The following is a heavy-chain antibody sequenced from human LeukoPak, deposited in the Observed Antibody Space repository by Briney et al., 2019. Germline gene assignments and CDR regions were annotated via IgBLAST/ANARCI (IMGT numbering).Heavy chain of an antibody. V-gene: IGHV3-23*01. CDR3: AKGDYTVTTFDY. D-gene: IGHD4-17*01. CDR1: GFTFSSYA. Sequence: GGSLRLSCAASGFTFSSYAMSWVRQAPGKGLEWVSAISGSGGSTYYADSVKGPFTISRDNSKNTLYLQMNSRRAEGTAVYYWAKGDYTVTTFDYWAQGTLVSVPS. J-gene: IGHJ4*02. CDR2: ISGSGGST.